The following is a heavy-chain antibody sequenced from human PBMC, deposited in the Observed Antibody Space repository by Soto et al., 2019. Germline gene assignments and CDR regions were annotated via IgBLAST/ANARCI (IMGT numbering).Heavy chain of an antibody. D-gene: IGHD6-13*01. CDR2: INHSGST. Sequence: QVQLQQWGAGLLKPSETLSLTCAVYGGSFSGYYWSWIRQPPGKGLEWIGEINHSGSTNYNPSLTIRVAISLDTSKNQFSLKLSSVTAADTAVYYWARTYSSSWSPFDYWGQGTLVTVSS. V-gene: IGHV4-34*01. CDR1: GGSFSGYY. CDR3: ARTYSSSWSPFDY. J-gene: IGHJ4*02.